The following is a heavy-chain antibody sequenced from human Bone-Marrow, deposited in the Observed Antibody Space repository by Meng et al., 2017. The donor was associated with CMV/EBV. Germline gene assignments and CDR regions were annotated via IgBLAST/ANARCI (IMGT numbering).Heavy chain of an antibody. D-gene: IGHD2-2*01. J-gene: IGHJ6*02. CDR3: ARAPQGRIVVVPAATDGMDV. CDR2: ISSSGLTI. Sequence: GESLKISCAASRFTFSSYEMNWVRQAPGKGLEWVSYISSSGLTIYYADSVRGRFTISRDNAKNSLYLQMNSLRAEDTALYYCARAPQGRIVVVPAATDGMDVWGQGTTVAASS. V-gene: IGHV3-48*03. CDR1: RFTFSSYE.